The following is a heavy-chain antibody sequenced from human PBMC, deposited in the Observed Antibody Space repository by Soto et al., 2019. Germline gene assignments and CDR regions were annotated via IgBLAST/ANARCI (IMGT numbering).Heavy chain of an antibody. CDR3: AXSXRVHIAAAADLDY. D-gene: IGHD6-13*01. CDR2: IYWDDDK. CDR1: GFSLSTSGVG. Sequence: QITLKESGPTLVKPTQTLTLTCTFSGFSLSTSGVGVGWIRQPPGKALEWLALIYWDDDKRYRPSLKSRLTITKDTSKNQVVLXMTNXXXVDXATYXXAXSXRVHIAAAADLDYWGQGTLVTVSS. V-gene: IGHV2-5*02. J-gene: IGHJ4*02.